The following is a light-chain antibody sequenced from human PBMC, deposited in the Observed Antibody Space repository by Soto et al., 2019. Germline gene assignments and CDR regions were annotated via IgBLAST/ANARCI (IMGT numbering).Light chain of an antibody. J-gene: IGLJ1*01. CDR3: SSYTSSSTRV. Sequence: LAPPSPLFGSPGPSNTISFTRNTMYVVGYNYVSWYQQTPGKAPKLMIYEVSNRPSGVSNRFSGSKSGNTASLSISGLQAEDEADYYVSSYTSSSTRVFGTGTKVTV. CDR2: EVS. V-gene: IGLV2-14*01. CDR1: TMYVVGYNY.